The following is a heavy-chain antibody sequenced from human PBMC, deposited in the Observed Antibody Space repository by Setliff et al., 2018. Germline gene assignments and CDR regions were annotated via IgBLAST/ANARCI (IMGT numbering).Heavy chain of an antibody. D-gene: IGHD4-17*01. Sequence: SVKVSCKTSGVTFSNYSFNWVRQAPGQGLEWMGGIIPILGIANYAQKFQGRVTITADESTSTAYMELNSLRAEDTAVYYCARDRSDYFGQAAYYYYYYGMDVWGQGTTVTVSS. J-gene: IGHJ6*02. CDR1: GVTFSNYS. CDR3: ARDRSDYFGQAAYYYYYYGMDV. CDR2: IIPILGIA. V-gene: IGHV1-69*10.